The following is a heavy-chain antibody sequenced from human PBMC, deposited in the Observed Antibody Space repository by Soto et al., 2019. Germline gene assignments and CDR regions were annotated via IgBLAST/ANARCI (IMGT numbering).Heavy chain of an antibody. CDR2: IYPSEKT. CDR1: GGSVSSNSYS. D-gene: IGHD3-9*01. Sequence: PSETLSLTCTVSGGSVSSNSYSWGWIRQSPGKGLEWIATIYPSEKTYYKPSLLSRVTISVDTSKNEFSLRLSSVTAADTAVYYCARGQGYDILTGYYIFDYWGQGTLVTVSS. CDR3: ARGQGYDILTGYYIFDY. J-gene: IGHJ4*02. V-gene: IGHV4-39*01.